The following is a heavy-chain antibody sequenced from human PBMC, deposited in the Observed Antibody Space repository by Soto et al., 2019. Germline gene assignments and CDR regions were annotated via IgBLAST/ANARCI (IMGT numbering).Heavy chain of an antibody. J-gene: IGHJ4*02. CDR1: GFTFSSYG. CDR3: AREEGVGATIYLDY. CDR2: IWYDGSNK. V-gene: IGHV3-33*01. Sequence: VQLVESGGGVVQPGRSLRLSCAASGFTFSSYGMHWVRQAPGKGLEWVAVIWYDGSNKYYADSVKGRFTISRDNSKNTLYLQMNSLRAEDTAVYYCAREEGVGATIYLDYWGQGTLVTVSS. D-gene: IGHD1-26*01.